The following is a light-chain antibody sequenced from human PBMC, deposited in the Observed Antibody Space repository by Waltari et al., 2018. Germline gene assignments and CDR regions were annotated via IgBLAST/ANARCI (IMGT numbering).Light chain of an antibody. V-gene: IGKV1-33*01. CDR2: DES. CDR3: QQYDNLPLT. CDR1: QNISNH. J-gene: IGKJ4*01. Sequence: DIQMTQSPSSLSASVGDRFTITCQASQNISNHLNLYQQKPGKAPKILIYDESNLETGVPSRFSGSGSGTDFTFTISSLQPEDIATYYCQQYDNLPLTFGGGTKVEIK.